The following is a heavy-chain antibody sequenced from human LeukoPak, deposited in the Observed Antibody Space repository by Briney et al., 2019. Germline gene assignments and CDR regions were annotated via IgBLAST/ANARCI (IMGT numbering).Heavy chain of an antibody. J-gene: IGHJ4*02. V-gene: IGHV3-66*01. Sequence: GGSLTLLCTPSGLSVSGNYWHWVRQATGKALEWVSIIYSEGKTLYTKSVKGRFTFSRDKSKNTFYLQMNSLRVEDTAVYFCTYGDYPLTYGGQGTLVTVSS. CDR3: TYGDYPLTY. D-gene: IGHD4-17*01. CDR2: IYSEGKT. CDR1: GLSVSGNY.